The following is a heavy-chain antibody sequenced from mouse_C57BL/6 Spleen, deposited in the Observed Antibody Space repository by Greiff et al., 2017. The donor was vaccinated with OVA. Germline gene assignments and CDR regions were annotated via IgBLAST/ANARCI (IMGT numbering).Heavy chain of an antibody. V-gene: IGHV1-72*01. D-gene: IGHD1-1*01. Sequence: VQLQQPGAELVKPGASVKLSCKASGYTFTSYWMHWVKQRPGRGLERIGRIDPSSGGTKYNEKFKSKATLTVDKPSSTAYMQLSSLTSEDSAVYYCARSPYGRVDWYFDVWGTGTTVTVSS. CDR1: GYTFTSYW. CDR2: IDPSSGGT. J-gene: IGHJ1*03. CDR3: ARSPYGRVDWYFDV.